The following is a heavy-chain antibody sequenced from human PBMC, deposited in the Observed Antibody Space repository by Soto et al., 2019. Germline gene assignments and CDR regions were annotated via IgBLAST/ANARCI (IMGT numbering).Heavy chain of an antibody. J-gene: IGHJ5*02. Sequence: VASVKVSCKASGYTFTGYYMHWVRQAPGQGLEWMGWINPNSGGTNYAQKFQGRVTMTRDTSISTAYMELSRLRSDDTAVYYCARGIAAAATGWFDPWGQGTLVTVSS. CDR1: GYTFTGYY. V-gene: IGHV1-2*02. CDR2: INPNSGGT. D-gene: IGHD6-13*01. CDR3: ARGIAAAATGWFDP.